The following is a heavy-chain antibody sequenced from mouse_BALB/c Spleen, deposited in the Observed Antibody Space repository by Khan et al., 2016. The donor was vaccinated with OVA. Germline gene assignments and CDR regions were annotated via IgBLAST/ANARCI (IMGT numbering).Heavy chain of an antibody. J-gene: IGHJ3*01. CDR1: GFSFTDYM. V-gene: IGHV1-39*01. Sequence: VQLKQSGPELVKPGASVKISCKTSGFSFTDYMMLWVKQSHGKSLEWIGSINPYYGSTTYNLKFKDKATLTVDKSSNTAYMQLNSLTSEDSAVYYCARSGWLQGLFADWGQGTLVTVSA. D-gene: IGHD2-2*01. CDR3: ARSGWLQGLFAD. CDR2: INPYYGST.